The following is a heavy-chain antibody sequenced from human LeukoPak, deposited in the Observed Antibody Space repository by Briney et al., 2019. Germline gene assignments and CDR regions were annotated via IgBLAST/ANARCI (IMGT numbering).Heavy chain of an antibody. D-gene: IGHD1-26*01. V-gene: IGHV3-11*04. CDR2: ISSSGSTI. Sequence: GGSLRLSCAASGFTFSDYYMSWIRQAPGKGLEWVSYISSSGSTIYYADSVKGRFTISRDIAKNSLYLQMNSLRAEDTAVYYCARIPWELLYYFDYWGQGTLVTVSS. CDR1: GFTFSDYY. J-gene: IGHJ4*02. CDR3: ARIPWELLYYFDY.